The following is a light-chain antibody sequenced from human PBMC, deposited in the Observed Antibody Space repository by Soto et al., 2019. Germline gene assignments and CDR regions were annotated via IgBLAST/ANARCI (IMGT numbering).Light chain of an antibody. Sequence: DIPLTQSPSSLSATVGDRVTITCQASQDIRKYLNWYQQKPGKAPKLLIYDASNRETGVPSRFSGSTSGTDFTFTISSLQPEDIATYYCQQYDNLPLTFGGGTKVEIK. CDR1: QDIRKY. J-gene: IGKJ4*01. V-gene: IGKV1-33*01. CDR3: QQYDNLPLT. CDR2: DAS.